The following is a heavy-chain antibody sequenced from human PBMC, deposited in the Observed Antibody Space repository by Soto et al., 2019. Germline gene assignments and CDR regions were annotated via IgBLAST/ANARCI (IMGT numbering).Heavy chain of an antibody. D-gene: IGHD3-10*01. J-gene: IGHJ5*02. V-gene: IGHV3-30*18. CDR3: AKGAGGA. CDR1: GFTFSSYG. CDR2: ISYDGSNK. Sequence: QVQLVESGGGVVQPGRSLRLSCAASGFTFSSYGMHWVRQAPGKGLEWVAVISYDGSNKYYADSVKGRFTISRDNSKKTLDLQMNALGAEDTAVYCCAKGAGGAWGQGTLVTVSS.